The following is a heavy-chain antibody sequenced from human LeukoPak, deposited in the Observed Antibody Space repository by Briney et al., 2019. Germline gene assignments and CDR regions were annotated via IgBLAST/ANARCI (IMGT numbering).Heavy chain of an antibody. CDR3: ARDYGDFPAYYFDY. CDR2: IYSGDNT. V-gene: IGHV3-53*01. D-gene: IGHD4-17*01. J-gene: IGHJ4*02. CDR1: GFTVSSNY. Sequence: GGSLRLSCAASGFTVSSNYMSWVRQAPGKGLEWVSVIYSGDNTYYADSVKGRFTISRDNSKNTLYLHMNSLRAEDTAVYYCARDYGDFPAYYFDYWGQGTLVTVSS.